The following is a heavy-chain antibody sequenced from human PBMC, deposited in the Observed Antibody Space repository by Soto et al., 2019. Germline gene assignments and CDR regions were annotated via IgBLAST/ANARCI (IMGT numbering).Heavy chain of an antibody. D-gene: IGHD3-22*01. Sequence: ASVKVSCKASGYTFTSYGISWVRQAPGPGLEGMGWISAYNGNTNYAQKLQGRVTMTTDTSTSTAYMELRSLGSDDTAVYYCAAYYYDSSGYGYYYYYGMDVWGQGTTVTVSS. CDR1: GYTFTSYG. J-gene: IGHJ6*02. V-gene: IGHV1-18*04. CDR3: AAYYYDSSGYGYYYYYGMDV. CDR2: ISAYNGNT.